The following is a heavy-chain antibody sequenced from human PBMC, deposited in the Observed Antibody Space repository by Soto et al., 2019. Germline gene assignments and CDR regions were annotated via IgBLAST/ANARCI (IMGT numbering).Heavy chain of an antibody. J-gene: IGHJ4*02. V-gene: IGHV1-2*02. Sequence: ASVKVSCKASGYTFTGYYMHWVGQAPGQGLEWMGWINPNSGGTNYAQKFQGRVTMTRDTSISTAYMELSRLRSDDTAVYYCALIGGTYDILNGYYSDYWRQGTLVTVSS. CDR2: INPNSGGT. CDR3: ALIGGTYDILNGYYSDY. CDR1: GYTFTGYY. D-gene: IGHD3-9*01.